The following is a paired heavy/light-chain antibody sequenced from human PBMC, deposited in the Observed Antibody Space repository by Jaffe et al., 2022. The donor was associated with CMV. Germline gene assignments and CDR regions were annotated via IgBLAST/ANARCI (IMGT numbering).Heavy chain of an antibody. CDR1: GYTFITYW. CDR2: IYPGDSDT. CDR3: ARHRAITVAGSTHYYIDV. Sequence: EVQLVQSGAEVKKPGESLKISCKGSGYTFITYWIGWVRQMPGKGLEWVGMIYPGDSDTRYSPSFQGQVTISADKSISTAYLQWSSLKAPDTAMYYCARHRAITVAGSTHYYIDVWGKGTTVTVSS. V-gene: IGHV5-51*01. J-gene: IGHJ6*03. D-gene: IGHD6-19*01.
Light chain of an antibody. CDR2: QDN. J-gene: IGLJ3*02. CDR3: QAWDSTTASV. CDR1: KLGDKC. V-gene: IGLV3-1*01. Sequence: SYELTQPPSVSVSPGQTASITCSGDKLGDKCASWYQQKPGQSPVLVIYQDNKRPSGIPERFSGSNSGNTATLTISETQAMDEADYYCQAWDSTTASVFGGGTKLTVL.